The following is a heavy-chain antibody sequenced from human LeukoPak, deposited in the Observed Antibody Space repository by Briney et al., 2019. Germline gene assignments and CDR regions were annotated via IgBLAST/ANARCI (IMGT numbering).Heavy chain of an antibody. Sequence: GASVKVSCKASGYTFTGYYMRWVRQAPGQGLEWMGWINPNSGGTNYAQKFQGRVTMTRDTSISTAYMELSRLRSDDTAVYYCARAPANYDYVWGSYREYYFDCWGQGTLVTVSS. CDR2: INPNSGGT. V-gene: IGHV1-2*02. CDR3: ARAPANYDYVWGSYREYYFDC. D-gene: IGHD3-16*02. J-gene: IGHJ4*02. CDR1: GYTFTGYY.